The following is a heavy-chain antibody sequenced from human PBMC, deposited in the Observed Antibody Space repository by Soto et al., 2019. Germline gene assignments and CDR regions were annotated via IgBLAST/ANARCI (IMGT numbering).Heavy chain of an antibody. CDR3: AASSGSSNDVAYDI. J-gene: IGHJ3*02. CDR1: GYSFTNYW. CDR2: NHPGGSDT. D-gene: IGHD1-1*01. Sequence: GESLKISCKGSGYSFTNYWIGWVRQMPGKGLEWMGINHPGGSDTRYSPSFQGQVTISADKSINTAYLQWNSLKASDTAMYYCAASSGSSNDVAYDIWGHGTMVTVS. V-gene: IGHV5-51*01.